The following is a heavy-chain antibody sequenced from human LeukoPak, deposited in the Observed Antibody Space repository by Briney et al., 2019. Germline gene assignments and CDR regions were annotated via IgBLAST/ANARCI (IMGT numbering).Heavy chain of an antibody. CDR3: ARDKAAAVFDY. CDR1: GGSISSYY. D-gene: IGHD6-13*01. J-gene: IGHJ4*02. CDR2: IYYSGST. V-gene: IGHV4-59*01. Sequence: PSETLSLTCTVSGGSISSYYWSWIRQPPGKGLEWIGYIYYSGSTNYNPSLKSRVTISVDTSKNQFSLKLSSVTAADTAVYYCARDKAAAVFDYWGQGTLVTVSS.